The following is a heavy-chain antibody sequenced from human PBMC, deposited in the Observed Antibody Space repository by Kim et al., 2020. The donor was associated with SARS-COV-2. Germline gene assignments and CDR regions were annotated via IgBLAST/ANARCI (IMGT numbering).Heavy chain of an antibody. Sequence: SETLSLTCTVSGGSISSYYWSWIRQPPGKGLEWIGYIYYSGSTNYNPSLKSRVTISVDTSKNQFSLKLSSVTAADTAVYYCARDRKGGWFDPWGQGTLVTVSS. J-gene: IGHJ5*02. D-gene: IGHD3-16*01. CDR2: IYYSGST. CDR1: GGSISSYY. CDR3: ARDRKGGWFDP. V-gene: IGHV4-59*01.